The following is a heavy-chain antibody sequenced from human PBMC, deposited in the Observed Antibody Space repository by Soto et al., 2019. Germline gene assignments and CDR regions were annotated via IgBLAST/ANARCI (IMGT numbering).Heavy chain of an antibody. V-gene: IGHV3-23*01. J-gene: IGHJ4*02. Sequence: PGGSLRLSCAGSGFTFSNYAMSWVRQAPGKGLEWVSAISSAVNTYYADSVKGRFTISRDNSKNTLSLQMNSLRADDTGVYYCARRPENFWSGYPEAFDYWGPGTQVTVSS. CDR3: ARRPENFWSGYPEAFDY. D-gene: IGHD3-3*01. CDR2: ISSAVNT. CDR1: GFTFSNYA.